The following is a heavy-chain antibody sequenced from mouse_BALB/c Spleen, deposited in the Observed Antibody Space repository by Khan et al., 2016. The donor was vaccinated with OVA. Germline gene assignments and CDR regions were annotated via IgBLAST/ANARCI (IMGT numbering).Heavy chain of an antibody. Sequence: VQLQQSGTVLARPGASVKMSCKASGYSFTSFWMHWVKQRPGQGLEWIGGIFPGNSDTSYNQKFRGKAKMTAGTSARTADMEISSLTNEDSAVYYCTRGGYGSFAYWGQGTLVTVSA. CDR2: IFPGNSDT. J-gene: IGHJ3*01. V-gene: IGHV1-5*01. CDR3: TRGGYGSFAY. D-gene: IGHD1-2*01. CDR1: GYSFTSFW.